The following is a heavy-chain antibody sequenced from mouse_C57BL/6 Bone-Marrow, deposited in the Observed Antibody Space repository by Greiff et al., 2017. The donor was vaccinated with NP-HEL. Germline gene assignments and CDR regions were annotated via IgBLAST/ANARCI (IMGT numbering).Heavy chain of an antibody. CDR2: IRNKANGYTT. V-gene: IGHV7-3*01. CDR1: GFTFTDYY. Sequence: EVKLMESGGGLVQPGGSLSLSCAASGFTFTDYYMSWVRQPPGKALEWLGFIRNKANGYTTEYSASVKGRFTISRDNSQSILYLQMNALRAEDSATYYCARLLRFFYAMDYWGQGTSVTVSS. D-gene: IGHD1-1*01. J-gene: IGHJ4*01. CDR3: ARLLRFFYAMDY.